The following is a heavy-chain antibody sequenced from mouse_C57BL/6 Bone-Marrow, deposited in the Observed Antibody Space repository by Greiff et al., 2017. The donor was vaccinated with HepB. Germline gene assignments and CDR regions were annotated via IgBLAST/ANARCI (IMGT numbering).Heavy chain of an antibody. J-gene: IGHJ3*01. Sequence: VHVKQSGAELVRPGASVKLSCTASGFNIKDDYMHWVKQRPEQGLEWIGWIDPENGDTEYASKFQGKATITADTSSNTAYLQLSSLTSEDTAVYYCTTAYYSNPAWFAYWGQGTLVTVSA. CDR3: TTAYYSNPAWFAY. V-gene: IGHV14-4*01. CDR1: GFNIKDDY. CDR2: IDPENGDT. D-gene: IGHD2-5*01.